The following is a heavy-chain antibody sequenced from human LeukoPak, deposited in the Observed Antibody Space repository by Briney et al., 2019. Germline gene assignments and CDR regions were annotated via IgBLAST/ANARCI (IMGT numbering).Heavy chain of an antibody. CDR1: GFSFSTYA. V-gene: IGHV3-21*06. D-gene: IGHD1-26*01. CDR3: ARGGTYDPSDF. CDR2: ITSTSTHI. J-gene: IGHJ4*02. Sequence: GGSLKLSCAASGFSFSTYAMNWVRQAPGKGLEWVSSITSTSTHIFIADSLRGRFIISRDNAKSTLYLQMNSLRAEDAAVYYCARGGTYDPSDFWGRGILIIVTS.